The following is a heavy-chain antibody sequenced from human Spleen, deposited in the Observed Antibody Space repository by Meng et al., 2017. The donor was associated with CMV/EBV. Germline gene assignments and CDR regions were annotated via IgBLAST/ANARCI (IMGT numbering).Heavy chain of an antibody. Sequence: CTDSGGSVSSGSYYWSWIRQPPGKGLEWIGYIYYSGSTNYNPSLKSRVTISVDTSKNQFSLKLSSVTAADTAVYYCARGPFGPTDYWGQGTLVTVSS. CDR2: IYYSGST. J-gene: IGHJ4*02. V-gene: IGHV4-61*01. D-gene: IGHD3/OR15-3a*01. CDR3: ARGPFGPTDY. CDR1: GGSVSSGSYY.